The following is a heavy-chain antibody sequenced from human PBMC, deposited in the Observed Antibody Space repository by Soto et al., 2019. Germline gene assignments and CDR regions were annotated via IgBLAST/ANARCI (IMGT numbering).Heavy chain of an antibody. CDR1: GFTFSSYE. D-gene: IGHD3-10*01. J-gene: IGHJ6*02. Sequence: GGSLRLSCAASGFTFSSYEMNWVRQAPGKGLEWVSYISSSGSTIYYADSVKGRFTISRDNAKNSLYLQMNSLRAEDTAVYYCARDWTVGWFGEFSSQTEYYYYGMDVWGQGTTVTVSS. CDR2: ISSSGSTI. V-gene: IGHV3-48*03. CDR3: ARDWTVGWFGEFSSQTEYYYYGMDV.